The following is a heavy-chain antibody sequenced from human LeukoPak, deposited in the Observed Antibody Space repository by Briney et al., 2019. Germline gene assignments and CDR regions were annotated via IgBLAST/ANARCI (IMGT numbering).Heavy chain of an antibody. J-gene: IGHJ4*02. CDR3: AKDTLYYDILTGYIPYYFDY. V-gene: IGHV3-23*01. CDR2: ISGSGGST. CDR1: GFTFSSYA. D-gene: IGHD3-9*01. Sequence: GGSLRLSCAASGFTFSSYAMSWVRQAPGKGLEWVSAISGSGGSTYYADSVKGRFTISRDNSKNTLYLQMNSLRAEDTAVYYCAKDTLYYDILTGYIPYYFDYWGQGTLVTVSS.